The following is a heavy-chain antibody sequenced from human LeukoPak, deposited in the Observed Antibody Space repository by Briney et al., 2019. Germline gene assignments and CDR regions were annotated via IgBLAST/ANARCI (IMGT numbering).Heavy chain of an antibody. CDR2: IYYSGST. J-gene: IGHJ6*03. D-gene: IGHD7-27*01. CDR1: GDSISSSSYY. CDR3: SGDSYYYYMDV. Sequence: PSETLSLTCTVSGDSISSSSYYWGWIRQPPGKGLEWIGYIYYSGSTNYNPSLKSRVTISVDTSKNQFSLKLSSVTAADTAVYYCSGDSYYYYMDVWGKGTTVTVSS. V-gene: IGHV4-61*05.